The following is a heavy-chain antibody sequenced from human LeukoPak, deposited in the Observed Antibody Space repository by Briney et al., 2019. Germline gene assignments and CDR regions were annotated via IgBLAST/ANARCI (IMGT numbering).Heavy chain of an antibody. V-gene: IGHV3-30-3*01. CDR2: ISYDGGNK. CDR3: ARDNWGSGLQAFDI. CDR1: GFTFSSYA. D-gene: IGHD7-27*01. Sequence: GGSLRLSCAASGFTFSSYAMHWVRQAPGKGLEWVAVISYDGGNKYYADSVKGRFTISRDNSKNKLYLQMNSLRAEDTALYYCARDNWGSGLQAFDIWGQGTMVTVSS. J-gene: IGHJ3*02.